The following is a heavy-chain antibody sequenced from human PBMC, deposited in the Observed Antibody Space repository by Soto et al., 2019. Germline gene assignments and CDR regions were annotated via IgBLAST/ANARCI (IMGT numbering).Heavy chain of an antibody. Sequence: PSETLSLTCTVSGGSISSYYWSWIRQPAGKGLEWIGRIYTSGSTNYNPSLKSRVTMSVDTSKNQFSLKLSSVTAADTAVYYCARDGDVLRSFDWLALDYWGQGTLVTVSS. CDR3: ARDGDVLRSFDWLALDY. CDR2: IYTSGST. V-gene: IGHV4-4*07. J-gene: IGHJ4*02. CDR1: GGSISSYY. D-gene: IGHD3-9*01.